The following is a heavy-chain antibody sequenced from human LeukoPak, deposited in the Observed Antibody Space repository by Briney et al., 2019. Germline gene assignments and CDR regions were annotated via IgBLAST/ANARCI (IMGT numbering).Heavy chain of an antibody. CDR2: IYYTGST. V-gene: IGHV4-61*01. D-gene: IGHD1-1*01. CDR3: ARVRWNDGDAFDI. J-gene: IGHJ3*02. Sequence: SETLSHTCTVSGGSVSSGSYYWSWIRQPPGKGLEWIGYIYYTGSTNYNPSLKSRVTISVDTSKKQFSLKLRSVTTADTAVYYCARVRWNDGDAFDIWGQGTMVTVSS. CDR1: GGSVSSGSYY.